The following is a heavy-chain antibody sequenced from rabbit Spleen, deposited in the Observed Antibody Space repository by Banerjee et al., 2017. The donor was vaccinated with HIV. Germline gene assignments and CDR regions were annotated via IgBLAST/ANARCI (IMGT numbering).Heavy chain of an antibody. CDR2: IWTGPTGT. CDR1: GFDLSSYYD. Sequence: QSLEESGGDLVKPGASLTLTCKASGFDLSSYYDMCWVRQAPGKGLEWIGCIWTGPTGTASATWAKGRFTVSKTSSTTVTLQMTSLTAADTATYFCAREGYPDYGGYGHAIFNLWGPGTLVPVS. V-gene: IGHV1S40*01. D-gene: IGHD7-1*01. J-gene: IGHJ4*01. CDR3: AREGYPDYGGYGHAIFNL.